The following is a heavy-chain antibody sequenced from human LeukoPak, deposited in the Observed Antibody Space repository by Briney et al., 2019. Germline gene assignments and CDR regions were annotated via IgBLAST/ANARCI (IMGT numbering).Heavy chain of an antibody. D-gene: IGHD4-17*01. J-gene: IGHJ4*02. V-gene: IGHV3-23*01. CDR1: GFTFSSYA. CDR2: ISGSGGST. Sequence: GGSLRLSCAASGFTFSSYAMSWVRQAPGKGLEWVSAISGSGGSTYYADSVKGRFTISRDNSKNTLYLQMNCLRAEDTAVYYCAKDSVLNGDYDYWGQGTLVTVSS. CDR3: AKDSVLNGDYDY.